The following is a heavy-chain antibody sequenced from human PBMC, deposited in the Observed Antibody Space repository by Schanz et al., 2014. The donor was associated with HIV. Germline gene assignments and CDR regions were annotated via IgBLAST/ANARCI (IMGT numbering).Heavy chain of an antibody. CDR3: AKDNKYNSDWYHPRHWFGP. CDR2: ISYTGDT. Sequence: QVQLQESGPGLVRPSDTLSLNCTVSGGSLDKYYWSWLRQSPGKGLEWIGYISYTGDTNYSPSMKSRVTISVDTSNNQFSLTLASVTAADTAIYYCAKDNKYNSDWYHPRHWFGPWGQGTLVTVSS. V-gene: IGHV4-59*01. D-gene: IGHD2-21*02. J-gene: IGHJ5*02. CDR1: GGSLDKYY.